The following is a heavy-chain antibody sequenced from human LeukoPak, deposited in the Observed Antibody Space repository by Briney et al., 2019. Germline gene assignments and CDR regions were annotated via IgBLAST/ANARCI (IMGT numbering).Heavy chain of an antibody. J-gene: IGHJ4*02. D-gene: IGHD1-26*01. V-gene: IGHV3-13*01. CDR1: GFAFTDYD. CDR3: ASLGDSIY. Sequence: GGSLRLSCAASGFAFTDYDMHWVRQATGRGLEWVSRIGKAGYTYYAASVKGRLPISRENANNHFYLQMNSLRAGDTAVYFCASLGDSIYWGQGTLVTVSS. CDR2: IGKAGYT.